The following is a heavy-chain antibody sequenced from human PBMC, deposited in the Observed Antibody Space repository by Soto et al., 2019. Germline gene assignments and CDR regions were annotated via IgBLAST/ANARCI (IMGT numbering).Heavy chain of an antibody. D-gene: IGHD1-26*01. CDR2: ITAYNGNT. CDR3: ARELDRGAPSY. V-gene: IGHV1-18*04. CDR1: DYTFTSYG. J-gene: IGHJ4*02. Sequence: QVQLVQSGAEVKKPGASVKVSCKASDYTFTSYGISWVRQAPGQGLEWMGWITAYNGNTNNAQKLQGRVTMTTDTFTSTAYMELRSLRSEDTDVFYCARELDRGAPSYWGQGTLVTVSS.